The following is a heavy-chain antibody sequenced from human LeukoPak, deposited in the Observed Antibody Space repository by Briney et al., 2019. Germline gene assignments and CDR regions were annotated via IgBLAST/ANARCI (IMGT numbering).Heavy chain of an antibody. CDR3: ARDSSGWADKFDY. Sequence: GGSLRLSCAASGFTFNTYNMNWVRQAPGKGLEWVSSISSSSSYIYYADSVKGRFTISRDNAKNSLYLHMNSLRAEDTAVYYCARDSSGWADKFDYWGQGTLVTVSS. CDR1: GFTFNTYN. CDR2: ISSSSSYI. V-gene: IGHV3-21*01. J-gene: IGHJ4*02. D-gene: IGHD6-19*01.